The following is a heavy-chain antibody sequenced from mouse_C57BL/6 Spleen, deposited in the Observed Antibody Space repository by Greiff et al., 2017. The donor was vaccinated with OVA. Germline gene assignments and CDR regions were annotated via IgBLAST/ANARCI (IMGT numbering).Heavy chain of an antibody. CDR3: TRSDGNYGRDAIDY. D-gene: IGHD2-1*01. J-gene: IGHJ4*01. V-gene: IGHV1-15*01. CDR1: GYTFTDYE. Sequence: QVHVKQSGAELVRPGASVTLSCKASGYTFTDYEMHWVKQTPVHGLEWIGAIDPETGGTAYNQKFKGKAILTADKSSSTAYMELRSLTSEYSAVYYCTRSDGNYGRDAIDYWGQGTSVTVSS. CDR2: IDPETGGT.